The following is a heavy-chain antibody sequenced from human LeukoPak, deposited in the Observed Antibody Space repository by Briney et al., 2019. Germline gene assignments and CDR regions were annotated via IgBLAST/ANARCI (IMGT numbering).Heavy chain of an antibody. J-gene: IGHJ3*02. CDR1: GFTFTSYG. D-gene: IGHD6-19*01. CDR3: ARGGYSSGWYAGRAFDI. V-gene: IGHV1-18*01. CDR2: ISAYNGNT. Sequence: ASVKVSCKASGFTFTSYGISWVRQAPGQGLEWMGWISAYNGNTNYAQKLQGRVTMTTDTFTSTAYMELRSLRSDDTAVYYCARGGYSSGWYAGRAFDIWGQGTMVTVSS.